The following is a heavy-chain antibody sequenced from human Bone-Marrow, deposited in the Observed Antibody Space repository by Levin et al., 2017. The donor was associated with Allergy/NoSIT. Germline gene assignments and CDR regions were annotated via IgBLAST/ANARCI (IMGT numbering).Heavy chain of an antibody. CDR3: ASVSM. Sequence: GGSLRLSCKASGGTFSTYAISWVRQAPGQGLEWMGVIVPVFDTPNYARKFLGRVTITADESTKTAYMELSGLTSEDTAMYYCASVSMWGQGTMVTVSS. CDR2: IVPVFDTP. J-gene: IGHJ3*02. D-gene: IGHD3-16*01. CDR1: GGTFSTYA. V-gene: IGHV1-69*01.